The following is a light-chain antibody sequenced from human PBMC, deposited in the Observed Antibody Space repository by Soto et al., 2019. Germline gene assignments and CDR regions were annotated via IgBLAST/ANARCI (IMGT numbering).Light chain of an antibody. CDR2: ASS. Sequence: DIEMTQSPSSLSASVGDRVTISCRTSQTINNNLNWYQQRPGKAPKLLIYASSSLLSGVPPRFSGGGSGTDFTLNISSLQPDDFAPYFCQQTYITSITCGQGTLLDIK. CDR3: QQTYITSIT. CDR1: QTINNN. J-gene: IGKJ5*01. V-gene: IGKV1-39*01.